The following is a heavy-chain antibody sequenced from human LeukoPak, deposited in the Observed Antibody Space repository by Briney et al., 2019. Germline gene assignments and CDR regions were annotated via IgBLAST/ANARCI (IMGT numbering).Heavy chain of an antibody. CDR3: ARSYSGSYPLAYYFDY. J-gene: IGHJ4*02. V-gene: IGHV1-69*05. D-gene: IGHD1-26*01. Sequence: GASVKVSCKASGGTFSSYAISWVRQAPGQGLEWMGGIIPIFGTANYAQKFQGRVTITTDESTSTAYMELSSLRSEDTAVYYCARSYSGSYPLAYYFDYWGQGTLVTVSS. CDR1: GGTFSSYA. CDR2: IIPIFGTA.